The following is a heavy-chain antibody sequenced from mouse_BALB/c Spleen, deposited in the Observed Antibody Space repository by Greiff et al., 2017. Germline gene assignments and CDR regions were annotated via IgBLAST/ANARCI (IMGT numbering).Heavy chain of an antibody. J-gene: IGHJ2*01. CDR2: INPSNGRT. CDR1: GYTFTSYW. V-gene: IGHV1S81*02. D-gene: IGHD1-1*01. Sequence: VQLQQPGAELVKPGASVKLSCKASGYTFTSYWMHWVKQRPGQGLEWIGEINPSNGRTNYNEKFKSKATLTVDKSSSTAYMQLSSLTSEDSAVYYCARLIITTVVATGAVDYWGQGTTLTVSS. CDR3: ARLIITTVVATGAVDY.